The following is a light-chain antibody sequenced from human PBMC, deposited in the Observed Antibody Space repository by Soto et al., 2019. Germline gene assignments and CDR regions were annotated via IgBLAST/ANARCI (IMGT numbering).Light chain of an antibody. CDR1: SADVGSYDL. Sequence: QSALTQPASVSGSPGQSITISCSGTSADVGSYDLVSWYQHHPGKAPKFIIYEVDKRPSGLSDRFSGSKSGNTASLTISGLQAEDAADYYCCSYAGSNTLGVFGGGTKLTVL. CDR3: CSYAGSNTLGV. V-gene: IGLV2-23*02. CDR2: EVD. J-gene: IGLJ2*01.